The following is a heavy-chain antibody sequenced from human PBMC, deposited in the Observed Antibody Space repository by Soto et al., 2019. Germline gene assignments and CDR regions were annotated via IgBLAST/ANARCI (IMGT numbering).Heavy chain of an antibody. CDR3: ARDSEYQLIGAHYYYYGMDV. V-gene: IGHV1-2*04. Sequence: QVQLVQSGAEVKKPGASVKVSCKASGYTFTGYYMHWVRQAPGQGLEWMGWINPNGGGTNYAQKFQGWVTMTRDTSISTAYMELSRLRSDDTAVYYCARDSEYQLIGAHYYYYGMDVWGQGTTVTVSS. CDR2: INPNGGGT. D-gene: IGHD2-2*01. CDR1: GYTFTGYY. J-gene: IGHJ6*02.